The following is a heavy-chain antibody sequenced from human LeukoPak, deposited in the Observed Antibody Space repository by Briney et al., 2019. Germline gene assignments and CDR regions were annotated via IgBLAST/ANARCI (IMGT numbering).Heavy chain of an antibody. V-gene: IGHV5-51*01. J-gene: IGHJ4*02. D-gene: IGHD1-7*01. Sequence: PGESLKISCKGSGYSFTSYWIGWVRQMPRKGLEWMGIIYPGDSDTRYSPSFQGQVTISADTSTSTAYLQWSSLKDSDTAMYYCARTGTGTWNYFEYWGLGTLVTVSS. CDR1: GYSFTSYW. CDR3: ARTGTGTWNYFEY. CDR2: IYPGDSDT.